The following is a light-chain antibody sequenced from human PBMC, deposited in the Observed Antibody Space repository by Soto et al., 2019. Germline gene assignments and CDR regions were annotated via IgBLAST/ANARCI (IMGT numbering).Light chain of an antibody. V-gene: IGKV1-27*01. CDR2: ATS. Sequence: DIQLTQSPSSLSASVGDRVTITCRASQAISSYLAGYQQKPGKVPELLIYATSTLQSGAPSRFSGSGSGTDFTLTISSLQPEDVATYYCHKYNHAPTCGGGTKVEIK. CDR1: QAISSY. CDR3: HKYNHAPT. J-gene: IGKJ4*01.